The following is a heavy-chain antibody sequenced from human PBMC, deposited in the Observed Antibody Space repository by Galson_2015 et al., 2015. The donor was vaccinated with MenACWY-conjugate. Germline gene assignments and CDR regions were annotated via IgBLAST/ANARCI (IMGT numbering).Heavy chain of an antibody. D-gene: IGHD2-15*01. CDR3: VRSEVVVVTGSISPYYFDY. V-gene: IGHV4-30-2*04. J-gene: IGHJ4*02. Sequence: PSLKSRITISIDTSKNQFSLKLSSVTAADTAVYYCVRSEVVVVTGSISPYYFDYWGQGTLVTVSS.